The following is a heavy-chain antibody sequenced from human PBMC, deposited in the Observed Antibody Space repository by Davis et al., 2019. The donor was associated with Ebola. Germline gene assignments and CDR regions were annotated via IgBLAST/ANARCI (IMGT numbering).Heavy chain of an antibody. CDR1: GGTFSSYA. CDR3: ASSVLNWNYGGADY. V-gene: IGHV1-69*13. Sequence: SVKVSCKASGGTFSSYAISWVRQAPGQGLEWMGGIIPIFGTANYAQKFQGRVTITADESTSTAYMELSSLRSEDTAVYYCASSVLNWNYGGADYWGQGTLVTVSS. D-gene: IGHD1-7*01. CDR2: IIPIFGTA. J-gene: IGHJ4*02.